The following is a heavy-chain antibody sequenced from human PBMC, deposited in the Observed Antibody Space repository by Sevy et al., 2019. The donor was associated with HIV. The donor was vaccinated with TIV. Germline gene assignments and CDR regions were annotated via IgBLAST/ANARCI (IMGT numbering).Heavy chain of an antibody. D-gene: IGHD2-15*01. CDR2: FDPQDDGI. Sequence: PAGSVKVSCKVSGYTLTKLSIHWVRQAPGKGLEWLGDFDPQDDGIIYAQRFQGRLTMTEDTSTETAYMELSSLTSEDTAVYYCATVGLRYYSGSSSYQGDWFDPWGQGTLVTVSS. CDR3: ATVGLRYYSGSSSYQGDWFDP. J-gene: IGHJ5*02. V-gene: IGHV1-24*01. CDR1: GYTLTKLS.